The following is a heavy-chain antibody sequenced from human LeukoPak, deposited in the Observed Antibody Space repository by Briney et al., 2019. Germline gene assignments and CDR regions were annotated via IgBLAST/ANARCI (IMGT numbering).Heavy chain of an antibody. Sequence: QAGGSLRLSCAASGFTISGHDIVWVRQAPGKGLEWVSAISGSGGSTYYADSVKGRFTISRDNSKNTLYLQMNSLRAEDTAVYYCAKEIFFKWELLSYFDYWGQGTLVTVSS. D-gene: IGHD1-26*01. CDR3: AKEIFFKWELLSYFDY. J-gene: IGHJ4*02. CDR1: GFTISGHD. V-gene: IGHV3-23*01. CDR2: ISGSGGST.